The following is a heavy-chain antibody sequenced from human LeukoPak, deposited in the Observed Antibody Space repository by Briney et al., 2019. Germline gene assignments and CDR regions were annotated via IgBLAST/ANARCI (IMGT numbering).Heavy chain of an antibody. Sequence: PGESLKISCKGSGYSFTSYWIGWVRQMPGKGLEWMGIIYPGDSDTRYSPSFQGQVTISADKSISTAYLQWSSLKASDTAMYYCARPMEESSSWAPFDYWGQGTLVTVSS. J-gene: IGHJ4*02. D-gene: IGHD6-13*01. V-gene: IGHV5-51*01. CDR1: GYSFTSYW. CDR3: ARPMEESSSWAPFDY. CDR2: IYPGDSDT.